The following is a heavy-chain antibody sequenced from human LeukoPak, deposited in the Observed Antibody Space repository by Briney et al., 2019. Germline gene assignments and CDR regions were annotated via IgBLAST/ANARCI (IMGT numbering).Heavy chain of an antibody. Sequence: NSSETLSLTCAVYGGSFSGYYWSWIRQPPGKGLEWIGEINHSGSTYYNPSLKSRVTISVDTSKNQFSLKLSSVTAADTAVYYCARISGITMIVVIISQDAFDIWGQGTMVTVSS. CDR1: GGSFSGYY. J-gene: IGHJ3*02. CDR2: INHSGST. D-gene: IGHD3-22*01. CDR3: ARISGITMIVVIISQDAFDI. V-gene: IGHV4-34*01.